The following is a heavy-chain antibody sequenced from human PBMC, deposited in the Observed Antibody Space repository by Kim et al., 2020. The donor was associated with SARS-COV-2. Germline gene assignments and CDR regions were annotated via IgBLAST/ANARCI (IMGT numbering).Heavy chain of an antibody. Sequence: GGSLRLSCTASGFTFRTYGMHWVRQAPGKGPEWVAVITYDERNKYYADSVKGRFTISRDNSKSTLYLQMNNLRAEDTAVYYCAKDFTGWQGLDGWGQGTT. J-gene: IGHJ6*02. D-gene: IGHD3-9*01. CDR2: ITYDERNK. CDR3: AKDFTGWQGLDG. CDR1: GFTFRTYG. V-gene: IGHV3-30*18.